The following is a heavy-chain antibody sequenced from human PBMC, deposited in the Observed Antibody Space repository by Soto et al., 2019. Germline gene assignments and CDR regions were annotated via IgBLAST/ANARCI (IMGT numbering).Heavy chain of an antibody. V-gene: IGHV1-3*01. CDR2: INAGNGNT. J-gene: IGHJ4*02. CDR1: GYTFTNYA. CDR3: ARGPGGPDGPGDY. Sequence: QVQLVQSGAEVKKPGASVKVSCKASGYTFTNYAMHWVRQAPGQRLEWMGWINAGNGNTKYSQKFQGRVTITRDTSASTAYMDLSSLRSEYTAVYYCARGPGGPDGPGDYWGQGTLVTVSS. D-gene: IGHD2-15*01.